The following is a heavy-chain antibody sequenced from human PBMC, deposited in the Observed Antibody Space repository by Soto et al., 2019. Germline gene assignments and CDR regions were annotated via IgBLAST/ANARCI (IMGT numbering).Heavy chain of an antibody. J-gene: IGHJ5*02. Sequence: ASVKVSCKASGYTFTSYGISWVRQAPGQGPEWVGWVSAYIGTTYYAQKLQGRVTMTTDTSTSTVYMELRNLRSDDTAVYYCARGVVVPAATGKTWFDPWGQGTLVTVS. D-gene: IGHD2-2*01. CDR1: GYTFTSYG. CDR3: ARGVVVPAATGKTWFDP. CDR2: VSAYIGTT. V-gene: IGHV1-18*01.